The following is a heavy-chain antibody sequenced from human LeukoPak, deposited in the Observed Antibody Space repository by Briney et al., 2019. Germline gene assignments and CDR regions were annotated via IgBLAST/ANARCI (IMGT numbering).Heavy chain of an antibody. CDR2: IIPTFGTA. CDR1: GGTFSSYA. V-gene: IGHV1-69*01. D-gene: IGHD2-2*01. Sequence: SVKVSCKASGGTFSSYAISWVRQAPGQGLEWMGGIIPTFGTANYAQKFQGRVTITADESTSTAYMELSSLRSEDTAVYYCARNDIVVVPGPLNPWGQGTLVTVSS. J-gene: IGHJ5*02. CDR3: ARNDIVVVPGPLNP.